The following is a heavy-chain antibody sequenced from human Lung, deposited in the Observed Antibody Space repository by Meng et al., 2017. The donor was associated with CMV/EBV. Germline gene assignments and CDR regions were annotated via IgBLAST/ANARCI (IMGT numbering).Heavy chain of an antibody. D-gene: IGHD3-3*01. CDR2: IRSKGYGGTR. Sequence: GGSLRLXCTASGFSFGDYAMNWVRQAPGKGLEWVGFIRSKGYGGTREYAASVKGRFTISRDDSKTIAYLQMNSLKTEDTAVYYCTRGGTIFGMVTSFDYLDQGXLVTVSS. CDR1: GFSFGDYA. CDR3: TRGGTIFGMVTSFDY. V-gene: IGHV3-49*04. J-gene: IGHJ4*02.